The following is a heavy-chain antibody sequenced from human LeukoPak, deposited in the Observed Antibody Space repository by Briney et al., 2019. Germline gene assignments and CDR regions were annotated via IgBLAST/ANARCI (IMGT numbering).Heavy chain of an antibody. Sequence: PSETLSLTCTVSGGSISSSNYYWVWIRQPPGKGLDWIGSIYYSGSTYYNPSLKSRVTISADTSKNQFSLKLSSVTAADTAVYYCARPDQRGYTYGYSAFDIWGQGTMVTVSS. D-gene: IGHD5-18*01. J-gene: IGHJ3*02. CDR3: ARPDQRGYTYGYSAFDI. CDR2: IYYSGST. V-gene: IGHV4-39*01. CDR1: GGSISSSNYY.